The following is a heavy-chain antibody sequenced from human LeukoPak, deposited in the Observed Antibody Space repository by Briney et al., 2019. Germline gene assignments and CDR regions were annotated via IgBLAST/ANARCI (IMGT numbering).Heavy chain of an antibody. V-gene: IGHV1-69*04. D-gene: IGHD1-26*01. CDR2: IIPILGIA. Sequence: ASVKVSCKASGGTFSSYAISWVRQAPGQGLEWMGRIIPILGIANYAQKFQGRVTITADKSTSTAYMELSSLRSEDTAVYYCARDTVKLGSYYRTDYWGQGTLVTVSS. J-gene: IGHJ4*02. CDR3: ARDTVKLGSYYRTDY. CDR1: GGTFSSYA.